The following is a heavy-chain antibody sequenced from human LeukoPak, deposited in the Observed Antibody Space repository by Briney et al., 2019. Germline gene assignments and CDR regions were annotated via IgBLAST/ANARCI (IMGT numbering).Heavy chain of an antibody. D-gene: IGHD1-1*01. J-gene: IGHJ4*02. CDR2: IDSSGTI. CDR1: GFTFSSYE. V-gene: IGHV3-48*03. Sequence: GGPLRLSCAASGFTFSSYEMNWVRQAPGKGLEWVSYIDSSGTISYADSVKGRFTISRDNSKNSLYLQMNSLRAEDTAVYYCARNPGRVLRSFDYWGQGTLVTVSS. CDR3: ARNPGRVLRSFDY.